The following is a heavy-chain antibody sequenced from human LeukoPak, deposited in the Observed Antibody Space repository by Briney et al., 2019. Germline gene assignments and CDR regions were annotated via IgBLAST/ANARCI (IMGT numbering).Heavy chain of an antibody. CDR3: ATAPPYGSGSYYNV. CDR1: GYTLTKLS. Sequence: GASVKVSCKVSGYTLTKLSMHWVRQAPGKGLEWMGGFDPEDGETIYAQKFQGRVTMTEDTSTDTAYMELSSLRSEDTAVYYCATAPPYGSGSYYNVWGQGTLVTVSS. J-gene: IGHJ4*02. CDR2: FDPEDGET. D-gene: IGHD3-10*01. V-gene: IGHV1-24*01.